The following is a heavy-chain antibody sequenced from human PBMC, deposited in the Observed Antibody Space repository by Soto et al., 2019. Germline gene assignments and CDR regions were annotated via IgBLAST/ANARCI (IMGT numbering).Heavy chain of an antibody. CDR2: IYPGDSDT. CDR1: GYSFTSYW. Sequence: GESLKISCKGSGYSFTSYWIGWVRQMPGKGLEWMGIIYPGDSDTRYSPSFQGQVTISADKSISTAYLQWSSLKASDTAMYYCARTYYYDSSGFQKVYNRFDPWGQGTLVTVSS. J-gene: IGHJ5*02. D-gene: IGHD3-22*01. V-gene: IGHV5-51*01. CDR3: ARTYYYDSSGFQKVYNRFDP.